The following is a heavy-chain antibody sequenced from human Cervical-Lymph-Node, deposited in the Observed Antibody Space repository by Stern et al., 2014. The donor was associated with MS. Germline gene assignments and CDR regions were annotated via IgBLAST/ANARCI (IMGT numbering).Heavy chain of an antibody. D-gene: IGHD2/OR15-2a*01. CDR3: ARGPGNTYGDSATYYNYYYDY. CDR2: IQTSNGNT. CDR1: GYIFTSYA. Sequence: VQLVESGAEVKEPGASVSVSCKTSGYIFTSYAISWVRQAPGQGLEWMGRIQTSNGNTKFAQKFQGRVSMTTDISTSTAYMELRSLRADDTAIYYCARGPGNTYGDSATYYNYYYDYWGQGTLVTVSS. V-gene: IGHV1-18*01. J-gene: IGHJ4*02.